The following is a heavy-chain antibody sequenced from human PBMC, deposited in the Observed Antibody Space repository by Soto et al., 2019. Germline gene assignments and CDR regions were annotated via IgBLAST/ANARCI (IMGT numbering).Heavy chain of an antibody. J-gene: IGHJ3*02. CDR1: GDSVSRISTA. V-gene: IGHV6-1*01. CDR2: TYYRSKWYN. D-gene: IGHD3-3*01. CDR3: ASGRWSGFDI. Sequence: QVQLQQSGPGLVKPSQTLSLTCAISGDSVSRISTAWNWIRQSPSRGLEWLGRTYYRSKWYNNYAVSVKSRITINPDTSKNQFSLQLNSVTPEATAVYYCASGRWSGFDIWGQGTMVTVSS.